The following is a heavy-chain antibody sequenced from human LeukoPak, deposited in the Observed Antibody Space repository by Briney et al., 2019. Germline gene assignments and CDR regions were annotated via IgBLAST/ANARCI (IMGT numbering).Heavy chain of an antibody. V-gene: IGHV3-30*02. J-gene: IGHJ5*02. CDR1: GFSFSYYG. Sequence: GGSLRLSCAGSGFSFSYYGFHWFRQTPDKGLDWVAFTRYDGKVNHYKDSVKDRFTISRDNSKNTVYLQMSSLRTEDTAVYFCAKEENSGWYGTDLWDRGTQVIVSS. D-gene: IGHD6-19*01. CDR2: TRYDGKVN. CDR3: AKEENSGWYGTDL.